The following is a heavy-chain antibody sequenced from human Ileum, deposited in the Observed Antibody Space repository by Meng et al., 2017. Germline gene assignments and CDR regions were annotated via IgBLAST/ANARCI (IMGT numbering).Heavy chain of an antibody. J-gene: IGHJ4*02. V-gene: IGHV4-31*03. D-gene: IGHD3-16*01. CDR2: IYHSGSP. CDR3: ARGAAPGGVVGGCFDY. Sequence: QVQLQESGPGLVKPSQTLSLTCTVTGGSLSSDGYYWSWIRQHPGKGLEFIGYIYHSGSPYYNPSLKSRFNISADTSKNKFSLKLSSVTAADTAVYYCARGAAPGGVVGGCFDYWGQGTLVTVSS. CDR1: GGSLSSDGYY.